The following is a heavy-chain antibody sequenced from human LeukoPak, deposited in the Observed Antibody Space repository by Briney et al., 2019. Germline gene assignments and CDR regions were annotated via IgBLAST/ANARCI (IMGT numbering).Heavy chain of an antibody. Sequence: PSETLSLPCTVSGGSISNYEWSWIRQPPGKGLEWIGYIHYSGSTNYNPSLKSRVTMSVDTSKNQLSLKLTSMTAADTAVYYCARGLGAKVVNNGMVIWGQGTTVTVSS. V-gene: IGHV4-59*01. D-gene: IGHD4-23*01. J-gene: IGHJ6*02. CDR3: ARGLGAKVVNNGMVI. CDR1: GGSISNYE. CDR2: IHYSGST.